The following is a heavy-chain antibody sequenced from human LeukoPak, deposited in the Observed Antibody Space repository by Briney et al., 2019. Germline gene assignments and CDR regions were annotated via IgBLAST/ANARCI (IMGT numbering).Heavy chain of an antibody. Sequence: GGSLRLSCAASGFTFGSYWMSWVRQAPGKGLEWVANIKPDGSEKHHMDSVKGRFTISRDNAKTSLYLQMNSLRAEDTAVYYCARDDGLDAFDIWGRGTLVTVSS. CDR2: IKPDGSEK. V-gene: IGHV3-7*01. J-gene: IGHJ3*02. CDR1: GFTFGSYW. D-gene: IGHD5-24*01. CDR3: ARDDGLDAFDI.